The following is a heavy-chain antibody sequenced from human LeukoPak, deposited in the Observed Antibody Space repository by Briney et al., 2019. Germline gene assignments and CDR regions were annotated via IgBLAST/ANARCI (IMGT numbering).Heavy chain of an antibody. J-gene: IGHJ4*02. D-gene: IGHD1/OR15-1a*01. CDR3: AKGTKPVMTIPDY. CDR2: ISSSGSGDNT. CDR1: GFTFSSYW. Sequence: GGSLRLSCAASGFTFSSYWMSWARQAPGKGLEWVSGISSSGSGDNTYYADSVKGRFTISRDNAKNSLFLQMNSLRAEDTAMYYCAKGTKPVMTIPDYWGQGILVTVSS. V-gene: IGHV3-23*01.